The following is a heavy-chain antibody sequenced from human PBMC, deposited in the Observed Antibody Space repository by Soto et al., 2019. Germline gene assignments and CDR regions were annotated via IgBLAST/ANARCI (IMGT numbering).Heavy chain of an antibody. J-gene: IGHJ4*02. Sequence: PWETLALSCAVSGDSLSSDGHYWSWIRQHPGKGLEWIGHIYDSVNTYYSPSLRSRVTISADMSKNQFSLNLRSVTAADTAVYYCARVDHRGYFAILTDYWGQGTLVTVSS. V-gene: IGHV4-31*02. D-gene: IGHD3-9*01. CDR3: ARVDHRGYFAILTDY. CDR2: IYDSVNT. CDR1: GDSLSSDGHY.